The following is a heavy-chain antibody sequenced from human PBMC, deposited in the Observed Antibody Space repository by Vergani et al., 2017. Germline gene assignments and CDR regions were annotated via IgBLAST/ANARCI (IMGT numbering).Heavy chain of an antibody. Sequence: QLQLQESGSGLVKPSQTLSLTCAVSGGSFSSSIYYWGWIRQPPGKGLEWIGSIYYSRSTYYNPSLKSRVTISVDTSKNQFSLKLSSVTAADTAVYYCARRHPDGTAMATSAVDYWGQGTLVTVSS. CDR2: IYYSRST. D-gene: IGHD5-18*01. V-gene: IGHV4-39*01. CDR3: ARRHPDGTAMATSAVDY. CDR1: GGSFSSSIYY. J-gene: IGHJ4*02.